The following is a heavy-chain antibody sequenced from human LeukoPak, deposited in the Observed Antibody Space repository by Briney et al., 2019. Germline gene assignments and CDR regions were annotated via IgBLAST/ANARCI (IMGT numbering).Heavy chain of an antibody. D-gene: IGHD3-22*01. CDR3: ARDQRETYYYDSSGYS. CDR2: ISYDGSNK. CDR1: GFTFSSYA. J-gene: IGHJ5*02. V-gene: IGHV3-30-3*01. Sequence: GGSLRLSCAASGFTFSSYAMHWVRQAPGKGLEWVAVISYDGSNKYYADSVKGRFTISRDNSKNALYLQMNSLRAEDTAVYYCARDQRETYYYDSSGYSWGQGTLVTVSS.